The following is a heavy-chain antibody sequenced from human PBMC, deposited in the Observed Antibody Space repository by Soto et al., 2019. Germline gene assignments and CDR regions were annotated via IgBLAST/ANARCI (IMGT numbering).Heavy chain of an antibody. D-gene: IGHD6-19*01. Sequence: GGSLRLSCAASGITCSSYAMSWVRQAPGKGLEWVSGISGSGRSTHYADSVKGRCTISRDNSKNTLYLQMNSLRAEDTAVYYCANDYSPNIALTGLFDSWGQGSLVTVSS. CDR3: ANDYSPNIALTGLFDS. CDR1: GITCSSYA. J-gene: IGHJ4*02. CDR2: ISGSGRST. V-gene: IGHV3-23*01.